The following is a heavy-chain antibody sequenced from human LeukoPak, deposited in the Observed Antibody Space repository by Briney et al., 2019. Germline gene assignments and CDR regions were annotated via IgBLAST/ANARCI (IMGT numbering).Heavy chain of an antibody. Sequence: PSETLSLTCVVYGGSFSGYYWSWIRQPPGKGLEWIGEINHSGSTNYNPSLKSRVTISVDTSKNQFSLKLSSVTAADTAVYYCARGKGTVMAYYYYGMDVWGQGTTVTVSS. D-gene: IGHD5-18*01. V-gene: IGHV4-34*01. CDR2: INHSGST. J-gene: IGHJ6*02. CDR3: ARGKGTVMAYYYYGMDV. CDR1: GGSFSGYY.